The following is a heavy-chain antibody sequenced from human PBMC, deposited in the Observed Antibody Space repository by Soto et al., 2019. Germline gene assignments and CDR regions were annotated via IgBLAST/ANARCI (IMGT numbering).Heavy chain of an antibody. Sequence: GGSLRLSCAASGFTFSSYWMTWVRQAPGKGLEWVANIKRDGSEKYYVDSVKGRFTISRDNAKNSLYLEMDSLRAEDTAVYYCASLYDFWSGSYTGLYYMDVWGKGTTVTVSS. CDR3: ASLYDFWSGSYTGLYYMDV. J-gene: IGHJ6*03. D-gene: IGHD3-3*01. CDR1: GFTFSSYW. CDR2: IKRDGSEK. V-gene: IGHV3-7*01.